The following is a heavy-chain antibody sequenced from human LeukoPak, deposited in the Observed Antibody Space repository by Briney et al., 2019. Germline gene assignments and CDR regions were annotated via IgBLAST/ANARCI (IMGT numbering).Heavy chain of an antibody. CDR2: ISSDGSSR. CDR3: ARGGPDSSDYSSLFDY. D-gene: IGHD3-22*01. V-gene: IGHV3-74*01. CDR1: GFTFSNYW. J-gene: IGHJ4*02. Sequence: PGGSLRLSCAASGFTFSNYWMSWVRQAPGKGLVWVSRISSDGSSRHYADSVKGRFTISRDNAKNTLHLQMTSLRAEDTAVYYCARGGPDSSDYSSLFDYWGRGILVTVSS.